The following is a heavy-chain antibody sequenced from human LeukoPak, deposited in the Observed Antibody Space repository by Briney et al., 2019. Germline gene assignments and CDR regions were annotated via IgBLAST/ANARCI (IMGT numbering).Heavy chain of an antibody. CDR1: GDSISNYY. D-gene: IGHD3-10*01. Sequence: PSETLSLTCNVSGDSISNYYWNWIRQPAGKGLEWIGRIYSNGNTNYNPSLKSRVTMSVDTSKNQFSLKLSSVTAVDTAVYYCARDRYYYGSGSYPYMDVWGKGTTVTISS. CDR2: IYSNGNT. CDR3: ARDRYYYGSGSYPYMDV. V-gene: IGHV4-4*07. J-gene: IGHJ6*03.